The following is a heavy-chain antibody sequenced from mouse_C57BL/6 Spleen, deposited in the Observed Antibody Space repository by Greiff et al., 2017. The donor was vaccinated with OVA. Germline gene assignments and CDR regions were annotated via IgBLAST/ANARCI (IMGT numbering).Heavy chain of an antibody. Sequence: VKLQQPGAELVRPGSSVKLSCKASGYTFTSYWMHWVKQRPIQGLEWIGNIDPSDSETHYNQKFKDKATLTVDKSSSTAYMQLSSLTSEDSAVYYCARRAGDYYFDYWGQGTTLTVSS. J-gene: IGHJ2*01. CDR1: GYTFTSYW. CDR2: IDPSDSET. CDR3: ARRAGDYYFDY. V-gene: IGHV1-52*01.